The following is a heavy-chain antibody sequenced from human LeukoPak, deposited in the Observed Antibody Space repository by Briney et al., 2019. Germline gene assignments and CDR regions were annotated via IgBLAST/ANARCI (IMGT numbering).Heavy chain of an antibody. CDR3: ARVETAMDLYYYYYMDV. J-gene: IGHJ6*03. CDR1: GGSISSYY. Sequence: SETLSLTCTVSGGSISSYYWSWIRQPPGKGLEWIGYIYYSGSTNYNPSLKSRVTISVDTSKNQFSLKLSSVTAADTAVYYCARVETAMDLYYYYYMDVWGKGITVTVSS. CDR2: IYYSGST. V-gene: IGHV4-59*01. D-gene: IGHD5-18*01.